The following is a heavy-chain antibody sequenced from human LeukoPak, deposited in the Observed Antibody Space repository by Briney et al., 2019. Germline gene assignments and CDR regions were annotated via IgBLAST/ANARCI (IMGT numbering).Heavy chain of an antibody. Sequence: SETLSLTCAVYGGSFSGYYWSWIRQPPGKGLEWIGEINHSGSTNYNPSLKSRITISVDTSKNQFSLKLSSVTAADTAVYYCARGGYYDYVWGSYRLTLFDYWGQGTLVTVSS. D-gene: IGHD3-16*02. CDR3: ARGGYYDYVWGSYRLTLFDY. CDR1: GGSFSGYY. V-gene: IGHV4-34*01. J-gene: IGHJ4*02. CDR2: INHSGST.